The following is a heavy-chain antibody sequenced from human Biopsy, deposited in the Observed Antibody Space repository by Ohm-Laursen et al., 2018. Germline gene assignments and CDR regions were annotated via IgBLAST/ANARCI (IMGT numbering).Heavy chain of an antibody. Sequence: SLRLSCTASGFSFDNYAMNWVRQAPGKGLEWVSTISGSDGSTYYADSVKGRFTISRDASKNTLYLLMNSLRAEDTAMYYCAKGGYCTTTSCYMDVDYWGQGTLVTVS. V-gene: IGHV3-23*01. CDR3: AKGGYCTTTSCYMDVDY. CDR1: GFSFDNYA. CDR2: ISGSDGST. J-gene: IGHJ4*02. D-gene: IGHD2-2*02.